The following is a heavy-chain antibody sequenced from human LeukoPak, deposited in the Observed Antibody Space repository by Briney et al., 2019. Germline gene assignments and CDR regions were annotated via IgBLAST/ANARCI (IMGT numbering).Heavy chain of an antibody. Sequence: RGSLRLSCAASGFTFSSYGMHWVRQAPGKGLEWVAVISYDGSNKYYADSVKGRFTISRDNSKNTLYLQMNSLRAEDTAVYYCASAALTYSSGCDYWGQGTLVTVSS. CDR2: ISYDGSNK. J-gene: IGHJ4*02. V-gene: IGHV3-30*03. D-gene: IGHD6-19*01. CDR3: ASAALTYSSGCDY. CDR1: GFTFSSYG.